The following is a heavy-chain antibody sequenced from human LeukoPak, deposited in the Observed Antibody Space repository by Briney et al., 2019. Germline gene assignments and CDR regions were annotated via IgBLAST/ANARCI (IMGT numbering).Heavy chain of an antibody. CDR1: GDTFTSYA. CDR3: ARRGPQQNDYGDSRYLYYFDY. D-gene: IGHD4-17*01. Sequence: ASVKVSCKASGDTFTSYAISWVRQAPGQGLEWMGGIIPIFGTANYAQKFQGRVTITTDESTSTAYMELSSLRSEDTAVYYCARRGPQQNDYGDSRYLYYFDYWGQGTLVTVSS. V-gene: IGHV1-69*05. CDR2: IIPIFGTA. J-gene: IGHJ4*02.